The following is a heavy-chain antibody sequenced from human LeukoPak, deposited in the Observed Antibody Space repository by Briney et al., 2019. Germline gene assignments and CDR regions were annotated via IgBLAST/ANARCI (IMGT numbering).Heavy chain of an antibody. D-gene: IGHD6-13*01. Sequence: ASVKVSCKASGYTFTSYYMHWVRQAPGQGLEWMGIINPSGGSTSCAQKFQGRVTMTRDTSTSTVYMELSSLRSEDTAVYYCARATSPSWYSSTLFDYWGQGTLVTVSS. CDR3: ARATSPSWYSSTLFDY. CDR1: GYTFTSYY. V-gene: IGHV1-46*01. J-gene: IGHJ4*02. CDR2: INPSGGST.